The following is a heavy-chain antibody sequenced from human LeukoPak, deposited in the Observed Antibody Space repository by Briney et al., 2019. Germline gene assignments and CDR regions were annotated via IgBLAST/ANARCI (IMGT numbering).Heavy chain of an antibody. CDR2: ISYDGSNE. J-gene: IGHJ4*02. CDR3: AKGLQSSGDDY. Sequence: PGRSLRLSCAASGFTFSTYGMHWVRQAPGKGLEWVAVISYDGSNEYYADSVKGRFTISRDNSKNTLYLQMSSLRAEDTAVYYCAKGLQSSGDDYWGQGILVTVSS. D-gene: IGHD3-22*01. V-gene: IGHV3-30*18. CDR1: GFTFSTYG.